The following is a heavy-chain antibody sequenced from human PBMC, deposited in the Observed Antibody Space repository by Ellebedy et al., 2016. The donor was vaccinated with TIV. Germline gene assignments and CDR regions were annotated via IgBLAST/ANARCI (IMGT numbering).Heavy chain of an antibody. D-gene: IGHD1-14*01. V-gene: IGHV5-51*01. CDR1: AYSFINYW. CDR3: AKLGHRATPDDS. Sequence: GESLKIPCQGSAYSFINYWIVWVRQMPGRGLEWMGLIYLSDSDTRYSPSFPGQVTISADRSVTTAYLHFNSLKPSDTAVYYCAKLGHRATPDDSWGQGTLVTVSS. CDR2: IYLSDSDT. J-gene: IGHJ4*02.